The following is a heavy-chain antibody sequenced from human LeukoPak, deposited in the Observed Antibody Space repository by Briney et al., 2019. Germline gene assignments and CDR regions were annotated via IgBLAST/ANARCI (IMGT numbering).Heavy chain of an antibody. V-gene: IGHV1-69*13. CDR3: ARGTVVPAAGPGRYDHYVMDV. Sequence: APVKVSCKASGGTFRSYVISRVRQAPGPGLEWVGGIIPIFGTANYAQKFQGRVTITADESTSTAYMELSSLRSEDTAVYYCARGTVVPAAGPGRYDHYVMDVWGQGTTVTVSS. CDR1: GGTFRSYV. D-gene: IGHD2-2*01. J-gene: IGHJ6*02. CDR2: IIPIFGTA.